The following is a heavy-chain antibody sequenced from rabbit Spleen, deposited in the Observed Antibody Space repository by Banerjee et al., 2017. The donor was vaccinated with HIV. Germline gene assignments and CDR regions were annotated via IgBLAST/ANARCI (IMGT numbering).Heavy chain of an antibody. Sequence: QSLEESGGDMVKPGASLTLTCTASGFSFSTSYYICWVRQAPGKGPEWIGCIYPDGSGSTAYATWAKGRFTISKTSSTTVTLQMTSLTAADTATYFCARDLAGVIGWNFKLWGPGTLVTV. D-gene: IGHD4-1*01. V-gene: IGHV1S40*01. CDR3: ARDLAGVIGWNFKL. CDR2: IYPDGSGST. CDR1: GFSFSTSYY. J-gene: IGHJ4*01.